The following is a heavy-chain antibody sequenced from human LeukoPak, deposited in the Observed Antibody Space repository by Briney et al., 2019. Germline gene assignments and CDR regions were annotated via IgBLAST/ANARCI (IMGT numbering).Heavy chain of an antibody. V-gene: IGHV3-48*03. J-gene: IGHJ6*04. CDR2: ISSSGSTI. CDR1: GFTFSSYE. Sequence: PGGSLRLSCAASGFTFSSYEMNWVRQAPGKGLEWVSYISSSGSTIYYADSVKGQFTISRDNAKNSLYLQMNSLRAEDTAVYYCARDYYYDRNYCGMDVWGKGTTVTVSS. CDR3: ARDYYYDRNYCGMDV. D-gene: IGHD3-22*01.